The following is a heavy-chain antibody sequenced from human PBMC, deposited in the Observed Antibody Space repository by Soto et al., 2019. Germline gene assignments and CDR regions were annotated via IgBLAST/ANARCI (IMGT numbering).Heavy chain of an antibody. D-gene: IGHD3-3*01. V-gene: IGHV1-18*01. J-gene: IGHJ5*02. CDR2: ISGYDGSP. Sequence: QLVQSGVEVKKPGASVRVSCKASGYTFINYGISWVRQAPGQGLEWMGWISGYDGSPNYAQRVQGRVTMTTDTSTNTAYMELTSLTSDDTAVYYCARDLEDIHHLNCFDPWGQGTLVTVSS. CDR3: ARDLEDIHHLNCFDP. CDR1: GYTFINYG.